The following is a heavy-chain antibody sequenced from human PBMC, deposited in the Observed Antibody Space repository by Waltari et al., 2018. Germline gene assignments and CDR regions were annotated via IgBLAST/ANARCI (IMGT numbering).Heavy chain of an antibody. CDR1: GGSFGVYG. V-gene: IGHV1-69*12. J-gene: IGHJ6*03. Sequence: VQLVQSGGEVKTPGSSVKVSCKASGGSFGVYGFSWVRQAPGQGLEWMGVIIPMFGIPDFSQKFQDRLTITADESTNTVYMELSSLTSEDTAIYYCARHELGISQYYYNMYVWGQGTTVTISS. CDR3: ARHELGISQYYYNMYV. D-gene: IGHD7-27*01. CDR2: IIPMFGIP.